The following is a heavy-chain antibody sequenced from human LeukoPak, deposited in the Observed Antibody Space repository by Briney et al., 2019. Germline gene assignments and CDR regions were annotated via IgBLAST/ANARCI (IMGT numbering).Heavy chain of an antibody. Sequence: APVKVSCKASGYTFTGYYMHWVRQAPGQGLEWMGSINPNSGGTNYAQKFQGRVTMTTDTSMSTAYMGLSRLTSDDTAVYYCARAGGRSWFDPWGQGTLVTVSS. CDR3: ARAGGRSWFDP. J-gene: IGHJ5*02. CDR1: GYTFTGYY. CDR2: INPNSGGT. V-gene: IGHV1-2*02.